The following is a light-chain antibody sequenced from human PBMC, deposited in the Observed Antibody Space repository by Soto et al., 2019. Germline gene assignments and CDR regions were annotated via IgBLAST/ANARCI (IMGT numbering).Light chain of an antibody. Sequence: EIVMTQSPATRSVSPGERATLSCRASQSVSSNVAWYQQKPGQAPRLLIYAASTRATGIPARFSGSGSGTDFNLTISSLQSEDFAVYYCQQYDNWPPHTFGQGTKLEI. CDR2: AAS. CDR3: QQYDNWPPHT. J-gene: IGKJ2*01. V-gene: IGKV3-15*01. CDR1: QSVSSN.